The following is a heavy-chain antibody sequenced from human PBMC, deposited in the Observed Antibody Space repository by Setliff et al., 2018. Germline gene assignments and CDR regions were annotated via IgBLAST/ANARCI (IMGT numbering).Heavy chain of an antibody. V-gene: IGHV4-4*08. CDR2: IYTSGST. CDR3: ARRGYGGNSGYYYYYMDV. J-gene: IGHJ6*03. CDR1: GGSISSYY. Sequence: SETLSLTCTVSGGSISSYYWSWIRQPPGKGLEWIGYIYTSGSTNYNPSLKSRVTISVDTSKNQFSLKLSSVTAADTAVYYCARRGYGGNSGYYYYYMDVWGKGTAVTVSS. D-gene: IGHD2-21*02.